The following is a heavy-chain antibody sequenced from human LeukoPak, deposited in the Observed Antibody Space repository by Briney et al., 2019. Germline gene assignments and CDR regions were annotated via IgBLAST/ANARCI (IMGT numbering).Heavy chain of an antibody. CDR3: ARHVMSGLVPAKTDY. Sequence: SETLSLTCTVSGGSISSSSYYWGWIRQPPGKGLEWIGSIYYSGSTYYNPSLKSRVTISVDTSKNQFSLKLSSVTAADTAVYYCARHVMSGLVPAKTDYWGQGTLVTVSS. V-gene: IGHV4-39*01. CDR1: GGSISSSSYY. J-gene: IGHJ4*02. D-gene: IGHD2-2*01. CDR2: IYYSGST.